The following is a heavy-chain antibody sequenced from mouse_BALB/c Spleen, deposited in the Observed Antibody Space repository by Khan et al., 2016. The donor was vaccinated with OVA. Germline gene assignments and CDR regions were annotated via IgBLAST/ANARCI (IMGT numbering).Heavy chain of an antibody. CDR1: GYSLTRYG. Sequence: VELVESGPGLVAPSQSLSITCTVYGYSLTRYGVHWVRQPPGKGLEWLGLIWAGGSTNYNWPLMSRLSISIDNSKGLVFLIMISLQTDDTDVYYCARSRCLARYWGQGTTLTVSS. CDR3: ARSRCLARY. J-gene: IGHJ2*01. D-gene: IGHD3-3*01. CDR2: IWAGGST. V-gene: IGHV2-9*02.